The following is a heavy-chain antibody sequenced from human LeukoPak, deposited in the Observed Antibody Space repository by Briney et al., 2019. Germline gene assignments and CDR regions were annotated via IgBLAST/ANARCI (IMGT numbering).Heavy chain of an antibody. J-gene: IGHJ4*02. V-gene: IGHV3-30*18. CDR2: ISYDGSNK. CDR3: AKESY. Sequence: GRSLRLSCAASGFTFSSYGMHWVRQAPGKGLEWVAVISYDGSNKYYADSVKGRFTISRENSKNTLYLQMNSLRAEDTAVYYCAKESYWGQGTLVTVSS. CDR1: GFTFSSYG.